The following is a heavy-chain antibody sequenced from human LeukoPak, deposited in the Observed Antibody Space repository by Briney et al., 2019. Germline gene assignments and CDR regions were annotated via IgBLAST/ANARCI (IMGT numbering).Heavy chain of an antibody. CDR2: IFYGGST. Sequence: PSETLSLTCTASGASINSGDYYWSWIRQPPGKGLEWIGYIFYGGSTYYNPSLNSRVSISVDTSKNQFSLKLSSVTAADTAVYYCARERASFWSGYVNWFDPWGQGTLVTVSS. CDR1: GASINSGDYY. V-gene: IGHV4-30-4*08. CDR3: ARERASFWSGYVNWFDP. D-gene: IGHD3-3*01. J-gene: IGHJ5*02.